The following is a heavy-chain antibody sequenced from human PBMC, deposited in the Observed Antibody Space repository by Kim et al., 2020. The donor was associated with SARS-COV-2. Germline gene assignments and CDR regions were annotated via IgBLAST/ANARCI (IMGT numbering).Heavy chain of an antibody. CDR2: IYYSGST. CDR3: ARHMGYCSGGSCSWYFDL. D-gene: IGHD2-15*01. V-gene: IGHV4-59*08. CDR1: GGSISSYY. J-gene: IGHJ2*01. Sequence: SETLSLTCTVSGGSISSYYWSWIRQPPGKGLEWIGYIYYSGSTNYNPSLKSRVTISVDTSKNQFSLKLSSVTAADTAVYYCARHMGYCSGGSCSWYFDLWGRGTLVTVPS.